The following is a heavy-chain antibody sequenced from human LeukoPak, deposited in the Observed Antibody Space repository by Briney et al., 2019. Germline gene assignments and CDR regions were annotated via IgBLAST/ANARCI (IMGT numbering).Heavy chain of an antibody. CDR1: GGSTSSYY. J-gene: IGHJ6*03. D-gene: IGHD3-10*01. Sequence: PSETLSLTCTVSGGSTSSYYWSWIRQPPGKGLEWIGYIYYSGSTNYNPSLKSRVTISVDTSKNQFSLKLSSVTAADTAVYYCARGHSGSYFPPYYYYMDVWGKGTTVTVSS. V-gene: IGHV4-59*01. CDR3: ARGHSGSYFPPYYYYMDV. CDR2: IYYSGST.